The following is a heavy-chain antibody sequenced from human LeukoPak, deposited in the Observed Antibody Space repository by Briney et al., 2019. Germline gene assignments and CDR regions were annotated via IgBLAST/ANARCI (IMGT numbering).Heavy chain of an antibody. CDR2: INPSGGST. D-gene: IGHD5-18*01. V-gene: IGHV1-46*01. CDR1: GYSFTNYY. Sequence: ASVKVSCKASGYSFTNYYMHWVRQAPGQGLEWMGIINPSGGSTSYAQKFQGRVTMTRDMSTSTVYMELSSLRSEDTAVYYCARAVTAMALLDYWGQGTLVTVSS. J-gene: IGHJ4*02. CDR3: ARAVTAMALLDY.